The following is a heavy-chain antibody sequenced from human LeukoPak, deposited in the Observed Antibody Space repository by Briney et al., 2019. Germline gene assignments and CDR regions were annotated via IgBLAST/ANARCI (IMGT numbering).Heavy chain of an antibody. Sequence: PGGSLRLSCAASGFTFSSYSMDWVRQAPGKGLEWVSYISAISSSSTYYADSVKGRFTISRDNAKNSLYLQMNSLRAEDTAVYHCARATVTWGQGTLVTVSS. D-gene: IGHD4-17*01. CDR3: ARATVT. V-gene: IGHV3-48*04. CDR1: GFTFSSYS. J-gene: IGHJ5*02. CDR2: ISAISSSST.